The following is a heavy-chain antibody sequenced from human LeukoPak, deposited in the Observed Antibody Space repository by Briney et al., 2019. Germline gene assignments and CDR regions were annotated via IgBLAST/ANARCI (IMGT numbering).Heavy chain of an antibody. Sequence: GESLKISCKGSGYSFTSYYITWVRQMPGKGLEWMGRIDPHDSYTNYSPSFQGHVTISADKSISTAYLQWSSLTASDTAIYYCARSNHGSGSYKDYWGQGTLVTVSS. D-gene: IGHD3-10*01. CDR1: GYSFTSYY. CDR3: ARSNHGSGSYKDY. V-gene: IGHV5-10-1*01. J-gene: IGHJ4*02. CDR2: IDPHDSYT.